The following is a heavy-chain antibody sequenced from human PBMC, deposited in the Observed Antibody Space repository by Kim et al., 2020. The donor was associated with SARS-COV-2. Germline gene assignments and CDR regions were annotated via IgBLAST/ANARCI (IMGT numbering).Heavy chain of an antibody. Sequence: GGSLRLSCAASGFTFSNYGMHWVRQAPGKGLEWVAVIWYDGNNKNYADSVKGRFTISRDNSKNTLYLQMNSLRAEDTAVYYCATDDSSGKPGVYWGQGTLVTVSS. CDR2: IWYDGNNK. CDR1: GFTFSNYG. D-gene: IGHD3-22*01. CDR3: ATDDSSGKPGVY. V-gene: IGHV3-33*01. J-gene: IGHJ4*02.